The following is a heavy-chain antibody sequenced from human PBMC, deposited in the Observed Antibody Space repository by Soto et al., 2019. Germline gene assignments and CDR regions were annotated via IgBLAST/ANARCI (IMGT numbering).Heavy chain of an antibody. CDR2: INPNSGGT. Sequence: GASVKVSCKASGYTFTGYYMHWVRQAPGQGLEWMGWINPNSGGTNYAQKFQGWVTITRDTSISTAYMELSRLRSDDTAVYYCARDRGAAAGPDYFDYWGQGTLVTVSS. CDR3: ARDRGAAAGPDYFDY. CDR1: GYTFTGYY. V-gene: IGHV1-2*04. J-gene: IGHJ4*02. D-gene: IGHD6-13*01.